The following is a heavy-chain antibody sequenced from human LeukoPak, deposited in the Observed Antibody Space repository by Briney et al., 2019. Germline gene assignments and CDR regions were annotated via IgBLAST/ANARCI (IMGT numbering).Heavy chain of an antibody. CDR1: GFTFNVYG. J-gene: IGHJ6*03. Sequence: GGSLRLSCAASGFTFNVYGMHWVRQAPGKGPEWVAFIRPDGRNKYYADSVKGRFMISRDNSKQTLDLHMNSLRDEDTAMYYCAKECQSSWNMDVWGKGTTVTVSS. CDR3: AKECQSSWNMDV. CDR2: IRPDGRNK. V-gene: IGHV3-30*02. D-gene: IGHD3-3*01.